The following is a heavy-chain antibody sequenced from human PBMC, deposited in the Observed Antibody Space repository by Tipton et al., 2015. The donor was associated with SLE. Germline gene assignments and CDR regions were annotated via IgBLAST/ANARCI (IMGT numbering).Heavy chain of an antibody. CDR2: IDQFGSA. Sequence: TLSLTCIVSGGSITGYYWSWIRQPPGKRLEWIGYIDQFGSANYNPSLQNRVTISVGRSKTQFSLKLRSVSAADSAMYYCARHGYDCWSGYYHHVFDVWGQGTMRTVSS. D-gene: IGHD3-3*01. J-gene: IGHJ3*01. CDR3: ARHGYDCWSGYYHHVFDV. V-gene: IGHV4-59*08. CDR1: GGSITGYY.